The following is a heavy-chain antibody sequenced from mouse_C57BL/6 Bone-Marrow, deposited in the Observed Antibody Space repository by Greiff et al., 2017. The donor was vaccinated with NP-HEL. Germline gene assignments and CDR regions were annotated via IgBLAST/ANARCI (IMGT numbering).Heavy chain of an antibody. D-gene: IGHD2-1*01. V-gene: IGHV1-63*01. Sequence: VKLQESGAELVRPGTSVKMSCKASGYTFTNYWIGWAKQRPGHGLEWIGDIYPGGGYTNYNEKFKGKATLTADKSSSTAYMQFSSLTSEDSAIYYCARGGGNVYFDYWGQGTTLTVSS. CDR1: GYTFTNYW. CDR2: IYPGGGYT. CDR3: ARGGGNVYFDY. J-gene: IGHJ2*01.